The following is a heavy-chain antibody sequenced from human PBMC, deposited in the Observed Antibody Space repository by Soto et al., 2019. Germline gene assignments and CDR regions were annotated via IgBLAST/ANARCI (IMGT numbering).Heavy chain of an antibody. CDR1: GKTFSDYS. Sequence: ASVKVSCKASGKTFSDYSLHWVRQAPGQGLEWMGWINPKRGATNFAQRFQGRLTMARDTSTTTVYMELNSLISDDTAVYYCAIATPPVTLVRGIVIGNWFDPWGQRTLRSVSS. CDR2: INPKRGAT. J-gene: IGHJ5*02. V-gene: IGHV1-2*02. CDR3: AIATPPVTLVRGIVIGNWFDP. D-gene: IGHD3-10*01.